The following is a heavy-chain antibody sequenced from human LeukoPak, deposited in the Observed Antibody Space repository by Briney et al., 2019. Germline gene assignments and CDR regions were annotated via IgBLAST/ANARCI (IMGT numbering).Heavy chain of an antibody. CDR2: INHSGST. D-gene: IGHD6-19*01. J-gene: IGHJ4*02. CDR1: GGSFSGYY. V-gene: IGHV4-34*01. CDR3: AIIAVAGTDFDY. Sequence: SETLSLACAVYGGSFSGYYWSWIRQPPGKGLEWIGEINHSGSTNYNPSLKSRVTMSVDTSKNQFSLKLSSVTAADTAVYYCAIIAVAGTDFDYWGQGTLVTVSS.